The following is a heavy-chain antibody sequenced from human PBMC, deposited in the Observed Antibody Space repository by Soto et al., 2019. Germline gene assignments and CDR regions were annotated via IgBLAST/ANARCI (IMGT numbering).Heavy chain of an antibody. J-gene: IGHJ6*02. CDR2: INHSGST. D-gene: IGHD6-19*01. V-gene: IGHV4-34*01. CDR1: GGSFSGYH. CDR3: ARGSGRGNGWGTYFYYGMDV. Sequence: SETLSLTCAVYGGSFSGYHWSWIRQPPGKGLEWIGEINHSGSTSYNPSLKSRVTISVDTSKNQFSLKVTSVTAADTAAYYCARGSGRGNGWGTYFYYGMDVWGQGTTVTVSS.